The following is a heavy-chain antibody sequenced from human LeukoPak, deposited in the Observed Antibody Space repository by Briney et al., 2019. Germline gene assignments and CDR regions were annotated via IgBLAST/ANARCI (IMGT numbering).Heavy chain of an antibody. D-gene: IGHD2-15*01. Sequence: GRCLGLSCAASGFTFSRYAMSWVRRAPGRGLVWVLAISGSGGSTYYADSVKGRFTISRDNSKNTLYLQMNSLRAEDTAVYYCAKADYWSGGSCYSYFDYWGQGTLVTVSS. CDR1: GFTFSRYA. J-gene: IGHJ4*02. V-gene: IGHV3-23*01. CDR2: ISGSGGST. CDR3: AKADYWSGGSCYSYFDY.